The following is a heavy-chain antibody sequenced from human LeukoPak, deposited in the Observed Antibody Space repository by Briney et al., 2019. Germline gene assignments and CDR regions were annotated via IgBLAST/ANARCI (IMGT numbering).Heavy chain of an antibody. J-gene: IGHJ4*02. CDR3: ARHPRWSSGSYYFDY. V-gene: IGHV4-39*01. Sequence: SETLSLTCTVSGGSISSSSYYWGWIRQPPGKGLEWIGSIYYSGSTYYNPSLKSRVTISVDTSKNQFSLKLSSVTAADTAVYYCARHPRWSSGSYYFDYWGQGTLVTVSS. D-gene: IGHD1-26*01. CDR2: IYYSGST. CDR1: GGSISSSSYY.